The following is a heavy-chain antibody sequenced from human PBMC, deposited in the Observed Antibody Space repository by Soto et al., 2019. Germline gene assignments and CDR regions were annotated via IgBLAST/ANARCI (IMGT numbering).Heavy chain of an antibody. D-gene: IGHD3-3*01. CDR2: MNPNSGNT. V-gene: IGHV1-8*01. CDR3: ARAPVLRFLEWLPRNYYYHMDV. Sequence: ASVKVSCKASGYTFTCYDINWVRQATGQGLEWMGWMNPNSGNTGYAQKFQGRVTMTRNTSISTAYMELSSLRSEDTAVYYCARAPVLRFLEWLPRNYYYHMDVWGKRTTVTVSS. J-gene: IGHJ6*03. CDR1: GYTFTCYD.